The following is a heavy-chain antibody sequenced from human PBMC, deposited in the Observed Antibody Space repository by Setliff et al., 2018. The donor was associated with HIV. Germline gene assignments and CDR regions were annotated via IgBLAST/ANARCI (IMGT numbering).Heavy chain of an antibody. Sequence: SVKVSCKASGGTFSSYAISWVRQAPGQGLEWMGGIIPIFGTANYAQKFQDRVTITTDESTSTAYMELSSLRSEDTAAYYCAISIPPDAFDIWGQGTMVTVSS. CDR3: AISIPPDAFDI. CDR1: GGTFSSYA. J-gene: IGHJ3*02. CDR2: IIPIFGTA. V-gene: IGHV1-69*05.